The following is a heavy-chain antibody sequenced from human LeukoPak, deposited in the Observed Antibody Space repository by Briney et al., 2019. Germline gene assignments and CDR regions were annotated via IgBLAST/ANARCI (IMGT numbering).Heavy chain of an antibody. CDR3: AKGGLRLGELSLMGVY. CDR1: RFTFSHFA. J-gene: IGHJ4*02. Sequence: GGSLRLSCAASRFTFSHFAMSWVRQAPGKGLEWVSAISGSGHITYYADSVKGRFTISRDNSKNTLYLQMNSLRAEDTAVYYCAKGGLRLGELSLMGVYWGQGTLVTVSS. D-gene: IGHD3-16*02. CDR2: ISGSGHIT. V-gene: IGHV3-23*01.